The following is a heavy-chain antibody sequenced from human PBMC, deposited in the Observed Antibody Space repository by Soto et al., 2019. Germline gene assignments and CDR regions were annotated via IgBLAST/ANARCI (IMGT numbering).Heavy chain of an antibody. V-gene: IGHV4-30-4*01. J-gene: IGHJ4*02. Sequence: SETLSLTCTVSGASVSSGDYYWSSIRQSPGKGLEWIGFIYYSGDSYYNPSLKGRLTFSIDTSKNQFSLILNSVTVADTAIYYCVGTGTTDDYWGRGTLVTVSS. CDR3: VGTGTTDDY. CDR2: IYYSGDS. D-gene: IGHD4-17*01. CDR1: GASVSSGDYY.